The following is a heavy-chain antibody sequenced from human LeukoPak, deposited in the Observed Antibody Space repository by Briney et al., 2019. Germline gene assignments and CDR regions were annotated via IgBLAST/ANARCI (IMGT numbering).Heavy chain of an antibody. CDR2: ISWNSGSI. V-gene: IGHV3-9*01. J-gene: IGHJ4*02. Sequence: GRSLRLSCAASGFTFDDYAMHWVRQAPGKGLEWVSGISWNSGSIGYADSVKGRFTISRDNAKNSLYLQMNSLRAEDTAVYYCAREYSYGLYFDYWGQGTLVTVSS. CDR3: AREYSYGLYFDY. CDR1: GFTFDDYA. D-gene: IGHD5-18*01.